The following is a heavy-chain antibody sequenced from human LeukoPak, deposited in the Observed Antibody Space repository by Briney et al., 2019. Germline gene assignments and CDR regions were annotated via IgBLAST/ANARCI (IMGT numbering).Heavy chain of an antibody. D-gene: IGHD6-19*01. CDR2: ISGSGGGT. V-gene: IGHV3-23*01. J-gene: IGHJ5*02. CDR3: AKGAYSSGFDP. Sequence: GGALRLSCAASGFTFISYAMSWVRPAPGKGLEWVSPISGSGGGTYYADSVKGRFTISRDNTKTTLYLQMNGLRAEDTAVYYCAKGAYSSGFDPWGQGTLVTVSS. CDR1: GFTFISYA.